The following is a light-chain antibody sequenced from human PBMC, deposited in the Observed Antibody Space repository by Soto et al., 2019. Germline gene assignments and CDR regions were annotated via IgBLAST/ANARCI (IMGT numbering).Light chain of an antibody. J-gene: IGKJ4*01. V-gene: IGKV3-11*01. CDR2: DAS. CDR3: QQHGTSPPIT. CDR1: QSINSD. Sequence: EIVMTQSPATLSVSPGETTRLSCRASQSINSDVAWYQQKLGQAPRLLIYDASNRATGIPARFSGSGSGTDFTLTISSLEPEEFAVYYCQQHGTSPPITFGGGTSADI.